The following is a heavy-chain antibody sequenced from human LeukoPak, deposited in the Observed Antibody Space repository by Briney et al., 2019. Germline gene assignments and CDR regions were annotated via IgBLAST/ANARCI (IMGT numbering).Heavy chain of an antibody. J-gene: IGHJ4*02. D-gene: IGHD3-3*01. V-gene: IGHV3-30*18. CDR2: ISYDGSNK. Sequence: GGSLRLSCAASGFTFSSYWMYWVRQAPGKGLEWVAIISYDGSNKYYADSVKGRFTISRDNSKNTLYLQMNSLRAEDTAVYYCAKDLRFLEWLSPFDYWGQGTLVTVSS. CDR3: AKDLRFLEWLSPFDY. CDR1: GFTFSSYW.